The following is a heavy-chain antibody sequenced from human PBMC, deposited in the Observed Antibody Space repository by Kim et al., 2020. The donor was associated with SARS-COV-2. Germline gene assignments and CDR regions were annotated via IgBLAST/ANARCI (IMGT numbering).Heavy chain of an antibody. D-gene: IGHD3-3*01. J-gene: IGHJ6*03. CDR3: ARGVATVQEITIFGVVGGYYYYMDV. V-gene: IGHV4-34*01. Sequence: SDTLSLTCAVYGGSFSGYYWNWIRQPPGKGLEWIGEINHSGSTNYNPSLKSRVTISVDTSKNQFTLKLSSVTAADTAVYYCARGVATVQEITIFGVVGGYYYYMDVWGKGTTVTVSS. CDR2: INHSGST. CDR1: GGSFSGYY.